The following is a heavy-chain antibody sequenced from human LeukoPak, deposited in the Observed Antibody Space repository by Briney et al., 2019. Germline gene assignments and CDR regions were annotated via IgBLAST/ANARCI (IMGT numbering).Heavy chain of an antibody. CDR3: ARVGYSGYDLDY. V-gene: IGHV4-59*01. Sequence: PSETLSLTCTVSGGSPSSYYWSWIRQPPGKGLEWIGYIYYSGSTNYNPSLKSRVTISVDTSKNQFSLKLSSVTAADTAVYYCARVGYSGYDLDYWGQATLVTVPS. D-gene: IGHD5-12*01. CDR2: IYYSGST. J-gene: IGHJ4*02. CDR1: GGSPSSYY.